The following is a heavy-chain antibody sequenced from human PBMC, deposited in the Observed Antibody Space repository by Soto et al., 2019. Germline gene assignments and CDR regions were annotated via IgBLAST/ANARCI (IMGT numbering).Heavy chain of an antibody. Sequence: PGGSLRLSCADSDFSFSTYWMHWVRQAPEKGLVWVSRISPDGTYTTYADSVKGRFTISRDNAKNTLYLQMNSLRAEDTAVYYCSKDTFGPRDDWGQGPLVTVSS. CDR1: DFSFSTYW. V-gene: IGHV3-74*01. CDR2: ISPDGTYT. D-gene: IGHD3-16*01. CDR3: SKDTFGPRDD. J-gene: IGHJ4*02.